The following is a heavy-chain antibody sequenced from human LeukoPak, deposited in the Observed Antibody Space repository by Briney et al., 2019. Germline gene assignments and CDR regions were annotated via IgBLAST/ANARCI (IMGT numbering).Heavy chain of an antibody. CDR2: ISTSGNTI. CDR1: GFSFSNYE. D-gene: IGHD3-16*01. V-gene: IGHV3-48*03. Sequence: GGSLRLSCAASGFSFSNYEMNWVRQAPGKGLEWVSYISTSGNTIYYADSVKGRFTISRDNAKNSLYLQMNSLRAEDTAVYYCAREGGGFDGDYWGQGTLVTVSS. CDR3: AREGGGFDGDY. J-gene: IGHJ4*02.